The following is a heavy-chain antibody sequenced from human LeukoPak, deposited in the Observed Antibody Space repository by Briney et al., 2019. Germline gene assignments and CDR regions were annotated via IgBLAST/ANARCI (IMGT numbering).Heavy chain of an antibody. CDR1: GFSFSNYA. CDR2: ISSSSATK. Sequence: QPGGSLRLSCAASGFSFSNYAVSWVRQAPGKGLEWVSGISSSSATKYYADSVKGRFTISRDNAKNSSYLQMHSLRGEDTAVYYCARRLDYWGRGTLVTVSS. J-gene: IGHJ4*02. V-gene: IGHV3-48*01. CDR3: ARRLDY.